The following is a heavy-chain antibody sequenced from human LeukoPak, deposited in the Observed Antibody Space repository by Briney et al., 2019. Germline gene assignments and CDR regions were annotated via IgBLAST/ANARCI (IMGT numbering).Heavy chain of an antibody. D-gene: IGHD3-16*01. CDR3: VKVLGGNMGGPGY. Sequence: GGSLRLSCAASGFTFSSYAMSWVRQAPGGGLEWVAGISGGGGSTSYADSVKGRFAISRDNAKSTLHLQMNSLGAEDTAVHYCVKVLGGNMGGPGYWGRGTLVTVSS. CDR1: GFTFSSYA. J-gene: IGHJ4*02. CDR2: ISGGGGST. V-gene: IGHV3-23*01.